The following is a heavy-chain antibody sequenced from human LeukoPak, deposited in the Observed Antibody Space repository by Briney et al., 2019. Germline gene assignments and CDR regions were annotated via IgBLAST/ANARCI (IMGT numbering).Heavy chain of an antibody. V-gene: IGHV4-59*08. Sequence: SETLSLTCTISGDSISNYYWTWIRQPPGKGLEWIGYIYYSGSTNYNPSFKSRVTISVDTSKNQFSLKLSSVTAADTAVYYCARGIVVVTATALFDYWGQGTLVTVSS. CDR3: ARGIVVVTATALFDY. D-gene: IGHD2-21*02. CDR2: IYYSGST. J-gene: IGHJ4*02. CDR1: GDSISNYY.